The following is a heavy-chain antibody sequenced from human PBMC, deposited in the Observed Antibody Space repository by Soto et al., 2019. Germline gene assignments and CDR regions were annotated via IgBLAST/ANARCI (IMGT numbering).Heavy chain of an antibody. CDR2: IYWDDDQ. V-gene: IGHV2-5*02. CDR1: GFSPTTGGMG. J-gene: IGHJ3*02. D-gene: IGHD3-22*01. Sequence: SAPKMVNPTQTLTLTCTLSGFSPTTGGMGVDWIRQPPGKALVWLALIYWDDDQRYSTSLENRLSIIKQTSENQAVLKVTNNEAVDTATYYCAHSPRYYSDSRGQKAGAFEIWDQETLVTVSS. CDR3: AHSPRYYSDSRGQKAGAFEI.